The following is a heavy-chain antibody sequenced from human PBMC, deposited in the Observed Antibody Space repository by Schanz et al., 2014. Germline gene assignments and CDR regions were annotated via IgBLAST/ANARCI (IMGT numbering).Heavy chain of an antibody. CDR3: ATVSDEFWSSKDYDSFHMDV. CDR2: IFHTGST. V-gene: IGHV4-4*02. Sequence: QVQLQESGPGLLKPSGTLSLTCAVSGASISSNNWWTWVRQSPGKGLDWIGEIFHTGSTKYNPSHKSRVTVSVDNPKNQFTRKLTSVTAADTAVYYCATVSDEFWSSKDYDSFHMDVWGKGTTVTVSS. J-gene: IGHJ6*03. D-gene: IGHD3-3*01. CDR1: GASISSNNW.